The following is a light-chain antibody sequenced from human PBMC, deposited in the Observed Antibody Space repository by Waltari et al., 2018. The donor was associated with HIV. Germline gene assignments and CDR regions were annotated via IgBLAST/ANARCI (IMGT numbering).Light chain of an antibody. CDR3: AAWDDSLNGQGV. J-gene: IGLJ1*01. CDR1: NSNIGSNT. Sequence: QSVLTQPPSASGTPGQRVTISCSGSNSNIGSNTVNWYQQVPGMATKLVIYGNNQRPPGVSDRVSGSKSCTAASLAISGLQSEDEADDYCAAWDDSLNGQGVFGTGTRVTVL. CDR2: GNN. V-gene: IGLV1-44*01.